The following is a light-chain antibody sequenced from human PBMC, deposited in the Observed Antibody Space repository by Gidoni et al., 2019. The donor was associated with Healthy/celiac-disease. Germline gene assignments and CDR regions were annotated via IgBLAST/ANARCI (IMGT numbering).Light chain of an antibody. J-gene: IGLJ2*01. V-gene: IGLV3-21*04. CDR3: QVWDSSSDHRV. CDR1: NIGSKS. Sequence: YVLTQPPSVSVALGKTARITCGGNNIGSKSVHWYQQKPGQAPVLVIYYDSDRPSGIPERFSGSNSGNTDTLTISRVEAGDEADYYCQVWDSSSDHRVFGGGTKLTVL. CDR2: YDS.